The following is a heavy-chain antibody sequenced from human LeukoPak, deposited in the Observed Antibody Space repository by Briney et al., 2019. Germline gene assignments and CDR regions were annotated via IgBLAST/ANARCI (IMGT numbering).Heavy chain of an antibody. V-gene: IGHV4-39*01. J-gene: IGHJ6*02. CDR1: GGSISTSAYY. CDR2: IYYSGST. CDR3: ARQFYYYYGMDV. Sequence: PSETLSLTCIVSGGSISTSAYYWGWIRQPPGEGLQWIGSIYYSGSTYYNPSLKSRVTISVDTSKNQFSLKLSSVTAADTAVYYCARQFYYYYGMDVWGQGTTVTVSS.